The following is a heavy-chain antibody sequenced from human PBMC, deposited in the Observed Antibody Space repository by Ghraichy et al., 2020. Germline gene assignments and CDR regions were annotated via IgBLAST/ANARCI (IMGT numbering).Heavy chain of an antibody. V-gene: IGHV3-30-3*01. CDR2: ISNDGSNK. Sequence: GGSLRLSCAASGFTFSHYSMHWVRQAPGKGLEWVAIISNDGSNKYYADSVKGRFTISRDSSKNTLYLQMNSLRAEDTAVYYCARTYRTSWYYFDYWGQGTLVTVSS. J-gene: IGHJ4*02. CDR3: ARTYRTSWYYFDY. D-gene: IGHD6-13*01. CDR1: GFTFSHYS.